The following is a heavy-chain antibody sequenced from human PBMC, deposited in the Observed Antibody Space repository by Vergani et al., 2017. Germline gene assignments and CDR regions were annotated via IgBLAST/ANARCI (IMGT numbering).Heavy chain of an antibody. CDR2: INPSGGST. D-gene: IGHD3-10*01. CDR3: ASASGTSGSYYTPPYGMDV. CDR1: GYTFTSYY. Sequence: QVQLVQSGAEVKKPGASVKVSCKASGYTFTSYYMHWVRQAPGQGLEWLGIINPSGGSTSYAQKFQGRVTMTRDTSTSTVYMELSSLRSEDTAVYYCASASGTSGSYYTPPYGMDVWGQGTTVTVSS. J-gene: IGHJ6*02. V-gene: IGHV1-46*01.